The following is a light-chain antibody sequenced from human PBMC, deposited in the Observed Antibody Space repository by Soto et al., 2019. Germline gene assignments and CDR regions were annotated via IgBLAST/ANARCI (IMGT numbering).Light chain of an antibody. CDR2: GAS. CDR1: QSVSRN. J-gene: IGKJ4*01. Sequence: ETVMTQSPATPSVSPGERATLSCRASQSVSRNLAWYQQKPGQAPRLLIYGASTRATGIPARFSGSGFGTDFTLTISSLQSEDFAVYYCQQYNNWPLTFGGGTKVDIK. V-gene: IGKV3-15*01. CDR3: QQYNNWPLT.